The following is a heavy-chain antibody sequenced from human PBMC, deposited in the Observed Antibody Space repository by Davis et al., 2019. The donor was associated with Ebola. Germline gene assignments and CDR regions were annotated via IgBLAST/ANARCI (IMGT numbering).Heavy chain of an antibody. CDR3: AKRGRIAAAGLDY. CDR2: ISGSVGNT. CDR1: GFTFSNYA. V-gene: IGHV3-23*01. J-gene: IGHJ4*02. Sequence: GESLKISCAASGFTFSNYAMSWVRQAPGKGLEWVSGISGSVGNTYYADSVKGRFTISRGNSKNTLYLQMNSLRAEDTAVYYCAKRGRIAAAGLDYWGQGTLVTVSS. D-gene: IGHD6-13*01.